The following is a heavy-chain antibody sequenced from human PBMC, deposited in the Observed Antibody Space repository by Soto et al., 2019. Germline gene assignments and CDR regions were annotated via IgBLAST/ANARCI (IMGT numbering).Heavy chain of an antibody. CDR1: GFTFSSHG. D-gene: IGHD2-2*01. Sequence: PGGSLRLSCAASGFTFSSHGMNWVRQAPGKGLEWVSYITSSGSTIYYADSVKGRFTISRDNVRNSLYLQMNSLREEDTAVYYCARVADYANWGQGTLVTVSS. V-gene: IGHV3-48*02. J-gene: IGHJ4*02. CDR2: ITSSGSTI. CDR3: ARVADYAN.